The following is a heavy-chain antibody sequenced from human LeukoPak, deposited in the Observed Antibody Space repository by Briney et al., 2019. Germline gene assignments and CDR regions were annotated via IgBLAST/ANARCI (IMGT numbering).Heavy chain of an antibody. D-gene: IGHD6-19*01. CDR3: ARDLSIAVAGKEFDY. CDR2: ISTSSSYI. Sequence: GGALRLSCAASGCTFSRHRMNWVGQAPGKGREGVSSISTSSSYIYYAHSVKGRFTISRDNAKNSLYLQMSSLQAEDTAVYYCARDLSIAVAGKEFDYWGQGTLVTVSS. V-gene: IGHV3-21*06. CDR1: GCTFSRHR. J-gene: IGHJ4*02.